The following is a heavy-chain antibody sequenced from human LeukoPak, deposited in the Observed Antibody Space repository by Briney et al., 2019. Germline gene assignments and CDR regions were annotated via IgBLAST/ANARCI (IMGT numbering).Heavy chain of an antibody. CDR3: TKGRYSGSLERGFDY. CDR2: VSGSGGST. CDR1: GFTFSSYG. D-gene: IGHD1-26*01. J-gene: IGHJ4*02. V-gene: IGHV3-23*01. Sequence: GGSLRLSCAASGFTFSSYGMHWVCQAPGQGLEWVSAVSGSGGSTYHTDSVKGRFTISRDNSKNTLYLQMNSLRAEDTAVYYCTKGRYSGSLERGFDYWGQGTLVTVSS.